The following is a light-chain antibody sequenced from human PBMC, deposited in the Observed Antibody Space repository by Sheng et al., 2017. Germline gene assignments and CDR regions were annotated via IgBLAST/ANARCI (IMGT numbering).Light chain of an antibody. CDR2: LNSDGSH. V-gene: IGLV4-69*01. CDR3: QTWGSGTVV. CDR1: SGHSSYA. Sequence: QLVLTQSPSASASLGASVKLTCTLSSGHSSYAIAWHQQQPEKGPRYLMNLNSDGSHNKGDGIPDRFSGSSSGAERYLTISSLQSEDEADYYCQTWGSGTVVFGGGTKLTV. J-gene: IGLJ2*01.